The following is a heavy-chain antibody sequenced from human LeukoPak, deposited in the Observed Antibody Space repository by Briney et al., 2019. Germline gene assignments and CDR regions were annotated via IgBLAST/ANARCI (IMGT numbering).Heavy chain of an antibody. CDR1: GFTFSSYG. CDR2: IWYDGSNK. J-gene: IGHJ4*02. CDR3: ARDPSRPYSSSWLDY. D-gene: IGHD6-13*01. Sequence: GRSLRLSCAASGFTFSSYGMHWVRQAPGKGLEWVAVIWYDGSNKYYADSVKGRFTISRDNSKNTLYLQMNSLRAEDTAVYYCARDPSRPYSSSWLDYWGQGTLVSVSS. V-gene: IGHV3-33*01.